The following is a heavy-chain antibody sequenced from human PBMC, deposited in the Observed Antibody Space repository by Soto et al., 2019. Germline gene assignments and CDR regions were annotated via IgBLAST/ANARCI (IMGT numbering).Heavy chain of an antibody. V-gene: IGHV4-39*01. CDR1: GGSISSSSYY. CDR2: IYYSGST. Sequence: SETLSLTCTVSGGSISSSSYYWGWIRQPPGKGLEWIGSIYYSGSTYYNPSLKSRVTISVDTSKNQFSLKLSSVTAADTAVYYCARHARDIVVVVAANWFDPWGQGTPVTVSS. J-gene: IGHJ5*02. CDR3: ARHARDIVVVVAANWFDP. D-gene: IGHD2-15*01.